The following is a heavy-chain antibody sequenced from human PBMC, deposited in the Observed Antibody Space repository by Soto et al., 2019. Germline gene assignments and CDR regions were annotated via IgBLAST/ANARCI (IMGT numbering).Heavy chain of an antibody. Sequence: QVQLVQSGAEVKKPGASVKVSCKASGYTFTSYGISWVRQAPGQGLEWMGWISAYNGNTNYAQKLQGRVTMTTDTSTSTAYMELSSLRSEDTAVYYCARDAAYGVMSDYSPDYYYMDVWGKGTTVTVSS. V-gene: IGHV1-18*01. D-gene: IGHD3-3*01. CDR1: GYTFTSYG. J-gene: IGHJ6*03. CDR2: ISAYNGNT. CDR3: ARDAAYGVMSDYSPDYYYMDV.